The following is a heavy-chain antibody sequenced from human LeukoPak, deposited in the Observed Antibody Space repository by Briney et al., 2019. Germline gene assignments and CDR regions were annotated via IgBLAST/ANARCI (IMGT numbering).Heavy chain of an antibody. Sequence: GGSLRLSCAASGFTFSSYEMNWVRQAPGKGLEWVSYISGSGSTIYYADSVKGRFTISRDNAKDSLYLQMNSLRAEDTAVYYCARESWYAQFDYWGQGTLVTVSS. CDR2: ISGSGSTI. CDR3: ARESWYAQFDY. CDR1: GFTFSSYE. V-gene: IGHV3-48*03. J-gene: IGHJ4*02. D-gene: IGHD6-13*01.